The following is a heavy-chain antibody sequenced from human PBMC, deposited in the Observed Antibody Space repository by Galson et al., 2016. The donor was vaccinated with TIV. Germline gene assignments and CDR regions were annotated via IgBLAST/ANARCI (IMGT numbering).Heavy chain of an antibody. J-gene: IGHJ5*02. D-gene: IGHD3-22*01. Sequence: SVKVSCKASGVTFSYFAFSWVRQAPGQGLEWMGGIVPMFGTTNYAQKFQGRVTISADESTTTAYLELSSLRSEDTAVYYCARGRGIYDSSGYFLFGHWGPGTLVPVSS. CDR2: IVPMFGTT. CDR1: GVTFSYFA. V-gene: IGHV1-69*13. CDR3: ARGRGIYDSSGYFLFGH.